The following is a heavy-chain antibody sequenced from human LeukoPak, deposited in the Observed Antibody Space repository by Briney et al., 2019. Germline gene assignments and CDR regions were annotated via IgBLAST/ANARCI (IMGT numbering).Heavy chain of an antibody. J-gene: IGHJ6*02. CDR3: AGDFSSSWFRPRQGGNYEMDV. CDR2: IYYSGST. D-gene: IGHD6-13*01. Sequence: PSETLSLTCTVSGGSISSYYWSWIRQPPGKGLEWIGYIYYSGSTNYNPSLKSRVTISIDTSKRQISLKLSSVTAADTAVYFCAGDFSSSWFRPRQGGNYEMDVWGQGTTVTVSS. CDR1: GGSISSYY. V-gene: IGHV4-59*01.